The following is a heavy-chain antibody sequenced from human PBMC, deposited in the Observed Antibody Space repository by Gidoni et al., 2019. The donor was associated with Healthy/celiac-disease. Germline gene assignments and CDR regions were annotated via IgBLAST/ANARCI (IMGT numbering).Heavy chain of an antibody. J-gene: IGHJ5*02. CDR2: INPSGGST. Sequence: QVQLVQSGAEVKKPGASVKVSCKASGYTFTSYYMHWVRQAPGQGLEWMGIINPSGGSTSYAQKFQGRVTMTRDTSTSTVYMELSSLRSEDTAVYYCARAPSSTSYSVVVVAATTNWFDPWGQGTLVTVSS. CDR3: ARAPSSTSYSVVVVAATTNWFDP. CDR1: GYTFTSYY. V-gene: IGHV1-46*01. D-gene: IGHD2-15*01.